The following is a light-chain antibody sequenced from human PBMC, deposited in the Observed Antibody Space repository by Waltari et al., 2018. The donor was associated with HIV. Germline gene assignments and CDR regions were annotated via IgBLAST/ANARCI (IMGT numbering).Light chain of an antibody. CDR3: SLYTSSSTVV. V-gene: IGLV2-18*01. J-gene: IGLJ2*01. CDR1: SSDVGSYNR. CDR2: EVS. Sequence: QSALTQPPSVSGSPGQSVTISCTGTSSDVGSYNRVSWYQQPPGTAPKLMIYEVSNRPSGVPERFSGSKSGNTASLTISGLQAEDEADYYCSLYTSSSTVVVGGGTKLTVL.